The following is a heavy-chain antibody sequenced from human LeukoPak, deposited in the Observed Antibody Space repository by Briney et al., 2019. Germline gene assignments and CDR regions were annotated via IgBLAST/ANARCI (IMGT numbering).Heavy chain of an antibody. J-gene: IGHJ4*02. V-gene: IGHV1-8*03. D-gene: IGHD1-26*01. Sequence: ASVKVSYKASGYTFTNYDIKWVRQATRQGLEWMGWMNPNSGNTGYAQKFQGRVTITRNTSISTAYMELSSLRSEDTAVYYCAGGPSWTGSYYYFDSWGQGTLVTVSS. CDR3: AGGPSWTGSYYYFDS. CDR1: GYTFTNYD. CDR2: MNPNSGNT.